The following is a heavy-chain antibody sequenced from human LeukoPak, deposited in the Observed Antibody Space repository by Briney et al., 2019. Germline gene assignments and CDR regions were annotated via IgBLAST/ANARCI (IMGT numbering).Heavy chain of an antibody. D-gene: IGHD6-13*01. V-gene: IGHV4-34*01. CDR1: GGSFSGYY. Sequence: PSGTLSLTCAVYGGSFSGYYWSWIRQPPGKGLEWIGEINHSGSTNYNPSLKSRVTISVDTSKNQFSLKLSSVTAADTAVYYCARSRKGAAGNYYYYYGMDVWGQGTTVTVSS. CDR3: ARSRKGAAGNYYYYYGMDV. J-gene: IGHJ6*02. CDR2: INHSGST.